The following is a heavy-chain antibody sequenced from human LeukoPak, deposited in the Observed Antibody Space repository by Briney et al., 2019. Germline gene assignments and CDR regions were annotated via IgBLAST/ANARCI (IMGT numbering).Heavy chain of an antibody. CDR2: INHSGTK. CDR3: ARSYYYDGFDSSLGF. Sequence: SGPTLVKPSETLSLTCSVSGGSVSSGSYYWSWIRQPPGKGLEWIGEINHSGTKRYNLSLKSRLIMSIDTSKNQFSLRLSSVTAADTATYYCARSYYYDGFDSSLGFWGQGTLVTVSS. CDR1: GGSVSSGSYY. J-gene: IGHJ4*02. D-gene: IGHD3-22*01. V-gene: IGHV4-61*01.